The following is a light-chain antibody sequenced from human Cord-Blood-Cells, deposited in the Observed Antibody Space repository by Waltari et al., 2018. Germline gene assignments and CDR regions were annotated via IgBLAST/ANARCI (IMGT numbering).Light chain of an antibody. CDR3: CSYAGSYTFEDVV. CDR2: GVS. V-gene: IGLV2-11*01. Sequence: QSALTQPRSVSGSPGQSVTISCTGTSSDVGGYNYVSWYQQHPGKAPKLMIYGVSKRPSGVPDRFSGSKSGNTASLTISGLQAEDEADYYCCSYAGSYTFEDVVFGGGTKLTVL. CDR1: SSDVGGYNY. J-gene: IGLJ2*01.